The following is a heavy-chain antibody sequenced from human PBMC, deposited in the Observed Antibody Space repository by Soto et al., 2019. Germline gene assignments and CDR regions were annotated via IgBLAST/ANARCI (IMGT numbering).Heavy chain of an antibody. Sequence: LSLTCAVYGGSFSGYYWSWIRQPPGKGLEWIGEINHSGSTNYNPSLKSRVTISVDTSKNQFSLKLSSVTAADTAVYYCARGGIAVAGTGPYFDYWGQGTLVTVSS. V-gene: IGHV4-34*01. CDR3: ARGGIAVAGTGPYFDY. CDR1: GGSFSGYY. CDR2: INHSGST. D-gene: IGHD6-19*01. J-gene: IGHJ4*02.